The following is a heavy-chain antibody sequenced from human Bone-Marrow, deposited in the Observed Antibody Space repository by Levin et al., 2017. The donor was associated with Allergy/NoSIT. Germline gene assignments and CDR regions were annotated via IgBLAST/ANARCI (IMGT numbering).Heavy chain of an antibody. CDR2: IWYDGSNK. CDR1: GFTFSSYG. CDR3: ANQFWSGPPRKTHYYYGMDV. V-gene: IGHV3-33*06. D-gene: IGHD3-3*01. J-gene: IGHJ6*02. Sequence: PGESLKISCAASGFTFSSYGMHWVRQAPGKGLEWVAVIWYDGSNKYYADSVKGRFTISRDNSKNTLYLQMNSLRAEDTAVYYCANQFWSGPPRKTHYYYGMDVWGQGTTVTVSS.